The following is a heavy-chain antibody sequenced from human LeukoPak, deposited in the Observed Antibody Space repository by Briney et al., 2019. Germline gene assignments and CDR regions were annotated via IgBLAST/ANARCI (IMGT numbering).Heavy chain of an antibody. CDR1: GFTFSDYY. Sequence: GGSLRLSCAASGFTFSDYYMSWIRQAPGKGLEWVSYISSSGSTIYYADSVKGRFTISRDNAKNSLYLQMNNLRAEDTAVYYCAISYCSSTSCYDPFDYWGQGTLVTVSS. CDR2: ISSSGSTI. D-gene: IGHD2-2*01. CDR3: AISYCSSTSCYDPFDY. V-gene: IGHV3-11*01. J-gene: IGHJ4*02.